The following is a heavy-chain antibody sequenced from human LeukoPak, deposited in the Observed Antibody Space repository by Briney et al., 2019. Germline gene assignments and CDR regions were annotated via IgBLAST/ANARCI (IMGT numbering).Heavy chain of an antibody. Sequence: SETLSLTCTVSGDSISSDNYYWGWIRQSPGKGLEWIGSIYYGGSPYYHPSLESRVTMSVDTSKSQFSLRLSSVTAADTAMYYCARSSDCSRASCFTSYFDSWGQGTLVTVSS. D-gene: IGHD2-2*02. V-gene: IGHV4-39*07. CDR2: IYYGGSP. J-gene: IGHJ4*02. CDR3: ARSSDCSRASCFTSYFDS. CDR1: GDSISSDNYY.